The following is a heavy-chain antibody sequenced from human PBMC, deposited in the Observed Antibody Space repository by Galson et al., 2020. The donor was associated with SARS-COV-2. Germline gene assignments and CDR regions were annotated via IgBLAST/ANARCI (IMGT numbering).Heavy chain of an antibody. V-gene: IGHV4-59*08. Sequence: ETSETLSLTCTASGGTISSYYWSWIRQPPGKGLEWIGDIYYSGSTNYNPSLKSRVTISVDTTKNQFSLKLSSVTAADTAVYYCARHGGEMTIFGVVPSFYYGMDVWGQGTTVTVSS. CDR1: GGTISSYY. CDR3: ARHGGEMTIFGVVPSFYYGMDV. J-gene: IGHJ6*02. D-gene: IGHD3-3*01. CDR2: IYYSGST.